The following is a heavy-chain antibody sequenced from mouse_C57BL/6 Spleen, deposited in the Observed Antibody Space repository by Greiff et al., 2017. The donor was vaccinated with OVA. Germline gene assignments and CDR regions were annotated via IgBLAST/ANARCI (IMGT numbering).Heavy chain of an antibody. CDR2: IRNKANNHAT. CDR1: GFTFSDAW. CDR3: TRRSGHAMDY. Sequence: EVQLVESGGGLVQPGGSMKLSCAASGFTFSDAWMDWVRQSPEKGLEWVAEIRNKANNHATYYAVSVKGRFTISRDDSKSRVYLQMSSLRAEDTGIYYCTRRSGHAMDYWGQGTSVTVSS. J-gene: IGHJ4*01. D-gene: IGHD3-2*02. V-gene: IGHV6-6*01.